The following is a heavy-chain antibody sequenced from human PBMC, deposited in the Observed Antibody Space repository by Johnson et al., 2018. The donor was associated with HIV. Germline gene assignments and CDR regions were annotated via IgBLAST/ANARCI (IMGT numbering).Heavy chain of an antibody. J-gene: IGHJ3*02. CDR1: GFTFSDYY. D-gene: IGHD5-18*01. CDR2: ISFDGSNE. CDR3: AREDTAVVIKRAFDI. Sequence: QVQLVESGGGLVKPGGSLRLSCAASGFTFSDYYMSWIRQAPGKGLEWVAIISFDGSNEYYADSVKGRFTIPRDNSKNTLYLQMNRLRAEDTAVYYCAREDTAVVIKRAFDIWGQGTMVTVSS. V-gene: IGHV3-30*14.